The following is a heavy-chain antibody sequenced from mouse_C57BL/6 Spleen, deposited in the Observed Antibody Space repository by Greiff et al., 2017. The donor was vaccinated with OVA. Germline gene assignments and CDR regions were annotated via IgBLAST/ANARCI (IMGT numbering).Heavy chain of an antibody. Sequence: EVMLVESGGDLVKPGGSLKLSCAASGFTFSSYGMSWVRQTPDKRLEWVATISSGGSYTYYPDSVKGRFTISRDNAKNTLYLQMSSLKSEDTAMYYCARHEGNYVDDWGQGTTLTVSS. V-gene: IGHV5-6*01. J-gene: IGHJ2*01. CDR2: ISSGGSYT. CDR1: GFTFSSYG. CDR3: ARHEGNYVDD.